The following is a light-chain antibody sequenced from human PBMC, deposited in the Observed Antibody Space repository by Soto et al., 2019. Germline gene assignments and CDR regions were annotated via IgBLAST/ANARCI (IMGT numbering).Light chain of an antibody. CDR1: SSDVGGYNY. Sequence: QSVLTQPASVSGSPGQSITISCTGTSSDVGGYNYVSWYQQHPGKAPKLMIYDVSYRPSGVSNRFSGSKSGNTASLTISGLQAEDESDYYCSSYTSNNTQVFGTGTKVTVL. CDR3: SSYTSNNTQV. CDR2: DVS. V-gene: IGLV2-14*01. J-gene: IGLJ1*01.